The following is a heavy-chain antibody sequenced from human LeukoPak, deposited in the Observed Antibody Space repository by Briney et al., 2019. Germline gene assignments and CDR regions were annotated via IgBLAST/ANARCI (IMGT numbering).Heavy chain of an antibody. V-gene: IGHV3-7*01. CDR3: ARDYTGGWNDY. D-gene: IGHD7-27*01. Sequence: GESLRLSCAADGFTFRKHWMSWVRQAMGKGLECVAKIKKDGSEKHYVDSVKGRFTISRDNTKNSLYLQMNSLRAKDTAVYYCARDYTGGWNDYWGQGTLVIVSS. CDR2: IKKDGSEK. CDR1: GFTFRKHW. J-gene: IGHJ4*02.